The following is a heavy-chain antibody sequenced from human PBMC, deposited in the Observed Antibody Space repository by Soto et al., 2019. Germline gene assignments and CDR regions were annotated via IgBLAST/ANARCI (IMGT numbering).Heavy chain of an antibody. CDR1: GFTFSSYG. CDR2: IWYDGNSK. V-gene: IGHV3-33*01. Sequence: QVQLVESGGGVVQPGRSLRLSCAASGFTFSSYGMHWVRQAPGKGLEWRAVIWYDGNSKDYGDSVRGRFTVSRDNSKNTLYVEMDSRRGEDMAVYYCARDSSSGEGFDFWGQGTLVTVSS. J-gene: IGHJ4*02. CDR3: ARDSSSGEGFDF. D-gene: IGHD7-27*01.